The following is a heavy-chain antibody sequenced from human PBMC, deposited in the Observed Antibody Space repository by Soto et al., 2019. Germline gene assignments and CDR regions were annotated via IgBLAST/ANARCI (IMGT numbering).Heavy chain of an antibody. J-gene: IGHJ3*02. V-gene: IGHV3-30-3*01. CDR3: AIIGGDYVWGSYPPDAFDI. CDR1: GFTFSSYA. D-gene: IGHD3-16*02. Sequence: GGSLRLSCAASGFTFSSYAMHWVRQAPGKGLEWVAVISYDGSNKYYADSVKGRFTISRDNSKNTLYLQMNSLRAEDTAVYYCAIIGGDYVWGSYPPDAFDIWGQGTMVTVSS. CDR2: ISYDGSNK.